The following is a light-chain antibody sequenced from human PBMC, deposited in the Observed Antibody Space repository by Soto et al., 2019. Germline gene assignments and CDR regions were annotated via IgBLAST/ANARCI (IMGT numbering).Light chain of an antibody. Sequence: QSVLTQPPSASGTPGQTVTISCSGSSSNIGSNTVNWYQHLPGTAPKLLIYDNDQRPSGVPDRFSGSKSGTSASLAISGLQSEDEADYYCSSYTISRTYVFGTGTKVTVL. CDR3: SSYTISRTYV. CDR1: SSNIGSNT. CDR2: DND. J-gene: IGLJ1*01. V-gene: IGLV1-44*01.